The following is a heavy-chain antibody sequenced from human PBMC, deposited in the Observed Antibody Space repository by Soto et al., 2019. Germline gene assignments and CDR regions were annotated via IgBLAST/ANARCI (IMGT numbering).Heavy chain of an antibody. V-gene: IGHV4-31*03. J-gene: IGHJ5*02. Sequence: QVQLQESGPGLVKPSQTLSLTCTVSGGSISSGGYYWSWIRQHPGKGLEWIGYIYYSGSTYYNPYLKSRVTISVDTSKNQFSLKLSSVTAADTAVYYCARRLVVVVPAATNFDWFDPWGQGTLVTVSS. CDR1: GGSISSGGYY. CDR3: ARRLVVVVPAATNFDWFDP. D-gene: IGHD2-2*01. CDR2: IYYSGST.